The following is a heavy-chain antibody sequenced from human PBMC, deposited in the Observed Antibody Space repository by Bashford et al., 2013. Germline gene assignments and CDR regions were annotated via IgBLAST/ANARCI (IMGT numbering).Heavy chain of an antibody. J-gene: IGHJ4*03. CDR3: ARRPSREVVTAPYYFDY. Sequence: VASVKVSCKASGYTFTSYDINWVRQATGQGLEWMGWMNPNSGNTGYAQKFQGRVTMTRDTSISTAYMDLSSLRSEDTAVYYCARRPSREVVTAPYYFDYVGPGTLVTVSS. V-gene: IGHV1-8*01. CDR1: GYTFTSYD. CDR2: MNPNSGNT. D-gene: IGHD2-21*02.